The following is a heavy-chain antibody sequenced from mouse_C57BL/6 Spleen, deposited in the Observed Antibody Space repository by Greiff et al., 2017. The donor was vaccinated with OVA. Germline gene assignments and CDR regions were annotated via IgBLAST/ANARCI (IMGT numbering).Heavy chain of an antibody. V-gene: IGHV5-6*01. CDR3: ARPDPNSFDY. Sequence: EVHLVESGGDLVKPGGSLKLSCAASGFTFSSYGMSWVRQTPDKRLEWVATISSGGSYTYYPDSVKGRFTISRDNAKNTLYLQMSSLKSEDTAMYYCARPDPNSFDYWGQGTTLTVSS. J-gene: IGHJ2*01. CDR2: ISSGGSYT. CDR1: GFTFSSYG.